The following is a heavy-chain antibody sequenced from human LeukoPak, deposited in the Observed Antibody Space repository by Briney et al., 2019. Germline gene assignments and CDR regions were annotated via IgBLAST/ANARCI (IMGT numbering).Heavy chain of an antibody. V-gene: IGHV3-48*02. Sequence: GGSLSLSRAASVFTFSSYSMNWVRQAPGKGLEWVSYISSSSSTIYYADSVKERFTISRDNANNSLYLQMNSLRDEDTAVYYCARLAAARLPYYFDYWGQGNLVTVSS. CDR2: ISSSSSTI. D-gene: IGHD6-13*01. J-gene: IGHJ4*02. CDR1: VFTFSSYS. CDR3: ARLAAARLPYYFDY.